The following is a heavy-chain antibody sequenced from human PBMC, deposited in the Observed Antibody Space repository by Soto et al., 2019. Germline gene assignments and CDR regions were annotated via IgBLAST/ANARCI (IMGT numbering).Heavy chain of an antibody. Sequence: EVQLVESGGGLVKPGGSLRLSCAASGFTFSSYSMNWVRQAPGKGLEWVSYISSSGSTIYYADSVKGRFTISRDNAKNSLYLQMNSLRAEDTAVYYCARDGRWEAARLIYYYYGMDVWGQGTTVTVSS. J-gene: IGHJ6*02. D-gene: IGHD6-6*01. V-gene: IGHV3-21*05. CDR2: ISSSGSTI. CDR1: GFTFSSYS. CDR3: ARDGRWEAARLIYYYYGMDV.